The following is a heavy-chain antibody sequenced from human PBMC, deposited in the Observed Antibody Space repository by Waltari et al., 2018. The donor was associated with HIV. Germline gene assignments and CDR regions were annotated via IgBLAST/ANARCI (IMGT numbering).Heavy chain of an antibody. Sequence: QVQLVESGGDVVQPGRSLRLSCVASGDSLRTYGMHWLRQAPGKGLEWVAVISHDGSNTHYLDAVKGRFTISRDNSKNTLYLQMNNLRPEDTAVYHCAKPEKNYGDTRYYYYGLHVWGQGTTVTVSS. CDR3: AKPEKNYGDTRYYYYGLHV. CDR1: GDSLRTYG. D-gene: IGHD4-17*01. J-gene: IGHJ6*02. CDR2: ISHDGSNT. V-gene: IGHV3-30*18.